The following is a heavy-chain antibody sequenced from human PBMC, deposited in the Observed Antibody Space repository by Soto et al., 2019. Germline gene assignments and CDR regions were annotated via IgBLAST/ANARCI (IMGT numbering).Heavy chain of an antibody. J-gene: IGHJ4*02. CDR2: IYYSGST. V-gene: IGHV4-31*03. CDR1: GGSISSGGYY. Sequence: QVQLQESGPGLVKPSQTLSLTCTVSGGSISSGGYYWSWIRQHPGKGLEWIGYIYYSGSTYYNPSLKSRVTISVDTSKNQFSLKLSSVTAADTAVYYCARDGTLGYSSGWWGHCDYWGQGTLVTVSS. CDR3: ARDGTLGYSSGWWGHCDY. D-gene: IGHD6-19*01.